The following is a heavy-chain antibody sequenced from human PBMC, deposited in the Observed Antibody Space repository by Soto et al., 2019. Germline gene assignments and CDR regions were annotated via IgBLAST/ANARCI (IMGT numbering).Heavy chain of an antibody. Sequence: SGKVSCKASGGTFSSYATIWARQAPGQGLEWMGGIIPIFGTANYAQKFQGRVTITADESTSTAYMELSSLRSEDTAVYYCARGPYCISTSCYDGMDVWGQGTTVTVSS. CDR3: ARGPYCISTSCYDGMDV. CDR1: GGTFSSYA. D-gene: IGHD2-2*01. CDR2: IIPIFGTA. J-gene: IGHJ6*02. V-gene: IGHV1-69*13.